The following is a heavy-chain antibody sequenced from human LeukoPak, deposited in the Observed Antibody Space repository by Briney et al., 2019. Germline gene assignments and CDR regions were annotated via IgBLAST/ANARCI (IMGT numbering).Heavy chain of an antibody. CDR2: LYHGDRT. CDR1: GFTFNTHF. Sequence: PGGSLRLSCAASGFTFNTHFMSWVRQAPGKGGEWVSFLYHGDRTSYSDSVKGRFTISRDSSKNTVYLQMQNLRAEDTAVYYCTRDRDDSSVLHYFDYWGQGALVTVSS. D-gene: IGHD3-22*01. J-gene: IGHJ4*02. V-gene: IGHV3-66*02. CDR3: TRDRDDSSVLHYFDY.